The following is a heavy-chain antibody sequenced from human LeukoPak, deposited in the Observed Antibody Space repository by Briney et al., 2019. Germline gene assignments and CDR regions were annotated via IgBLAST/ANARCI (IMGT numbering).Heavy chain of an antibody. D-gene: IGHD5-12*01. CDR1: GGSFSGYY. CDR2: INHSGST. J-gene: IGHJ4*02. V-gene: IGHV4-34*01. CDR3: ARGLDYLHYFDY. Sequence: SETLSLTCAVYGGSFSGYYWSWIRQPPGKGLEWIGEINHSGSTNYNPSLKSRVTISVDTSKNQFSLKLSSVTAADTAVYYCARGLDYLHYFDYWGQGTLVTVSS.